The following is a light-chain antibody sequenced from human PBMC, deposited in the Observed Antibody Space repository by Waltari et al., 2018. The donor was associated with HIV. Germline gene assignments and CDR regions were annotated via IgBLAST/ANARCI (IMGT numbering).Light chain of an antibody. Sequence: SVVKQSPSVSAAPGQKGTISCFRSRSKLANNYVSCYHQPPGTAPKLLIDDNNKLPSGIPERFSGSNSGTSATLGITGLQTGDEADYYCGTWDNSLSAGGVFGTGTKVTVL. CDR2: DNN. J-gene: IGLJ1*01. CDR1: RSKLANNY. V-gene: IGLV1-51*01. CDR3: GTWDNSLSAGGV.